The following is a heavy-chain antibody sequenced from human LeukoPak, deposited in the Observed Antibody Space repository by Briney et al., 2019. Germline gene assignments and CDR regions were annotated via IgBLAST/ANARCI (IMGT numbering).Heavy chain of an antibody. CDR3: ARDRGYFDN. CDR2: ISGSGGST. Sequence: GGSLRLSCAPSGFTFSSYAMSWVRQAPGKGLEWVSAISGSGGSTYYADSVKGRFTISSDNVQNSLYLQMNSLRAEDTAMYYCARDRGYFDNWGQGTLVTVSS. J-gene: IGHJ4*02. CDR1: GFTFSSYA. V-gene: IGHV3-23*01.